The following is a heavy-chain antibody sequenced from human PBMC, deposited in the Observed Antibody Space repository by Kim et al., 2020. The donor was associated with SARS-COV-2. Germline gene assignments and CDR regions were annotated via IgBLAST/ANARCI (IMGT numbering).Heavy chain of an antibody. CDR3: ARGPHYYDSSGPFDY. Sequence: KFKGSVTITADKSTSTAYMELSSLRSEDTAVYYCARGPHYYDSSGPFDYWGQGTLVTVSS. V-gene: IGHV1-69*04. J-gene: IGHJ4*02. D-gene: IGHD3-22*01.